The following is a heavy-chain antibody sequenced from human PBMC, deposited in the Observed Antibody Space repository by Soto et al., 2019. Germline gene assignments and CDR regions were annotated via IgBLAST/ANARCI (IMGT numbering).Heavy chain of an antibody. V-gene: IGHV1-46*03. J-gene: IGHJ4*02. CDR1: GYSFTNYY. CDR2: INPNGGST. CDR3: VSGVYALDY. D-gene: IGHD2-8*01. Sequence: QVQLVQSGAEVKKPGASVKVSCKASGYSFTNYYIHWVRQAPGQGLEWMGIINPNGGSTTYAQKFQGRVTMTRDTSTSTVYMELSSLRSEDTAVYYCVSGVYALDYWGQGTLVTVSS.